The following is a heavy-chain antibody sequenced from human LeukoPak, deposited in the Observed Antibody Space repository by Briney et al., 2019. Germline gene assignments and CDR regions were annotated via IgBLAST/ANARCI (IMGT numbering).Heavy chain of an antibody. Sequence: GGSLRLSCAASGFTFSSYSMNWVRQAPGKGLEWVSSISSSSDYIYYADSVKGRFTISRDNAKNSLYLQVNSLRAEDTAVYYCARDSQVPYWGQGTLVTVSS. D-gene: IGHD1-1*01. V-gene: IGHV3-21*01. CDR3: ARDSQVPY. CDR2: ISSSSDYI. J-gene: IGHJ4*02. CDR1: GFTFSSYS.